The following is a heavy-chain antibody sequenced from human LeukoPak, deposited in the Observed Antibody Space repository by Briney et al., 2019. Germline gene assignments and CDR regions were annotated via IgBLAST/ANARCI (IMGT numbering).Heavy chain of an antibody. CDR3: ARAPFGSGSLFWFDY. CDR2: IYYSGST. V-gene: IGHV4-59*01. J-gene: IGHJ4*02. Sequence: PSETLSLTCTVSGGSISSYYWSWIRQPPGKGLEWIGYIYYSGSTNYNPSLKSRVTISVDTSKNQFSLKLSSVTAADTAVYYCARAPFGSGSLFWFDYWGQGTLVTVSS. D-gene: IGHD3-10*01. CDR1: GGSISSYY.